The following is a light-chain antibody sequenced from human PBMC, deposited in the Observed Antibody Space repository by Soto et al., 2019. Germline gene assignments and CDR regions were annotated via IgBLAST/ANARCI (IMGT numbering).Light chain of an antibody. V-gene: IGKV3-20*01. CDR3: QQYGNSRWT. CDR1: QSVSSSY. CDR2: GTS. J-gene: IGKJ1*01. Sequence: EIVLTQSPDTLSLSPGERATLSCRASQSVSSSYLAWNQQTPGQAPRLLIYGTSNKATGNPDRFRGRESGTVFTLIISILEPEDFAVYYCQQYGNSRWTFGQGTKVDIK.